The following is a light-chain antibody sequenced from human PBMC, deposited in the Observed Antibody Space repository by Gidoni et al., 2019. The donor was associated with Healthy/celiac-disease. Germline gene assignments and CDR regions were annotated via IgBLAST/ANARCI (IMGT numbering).Light chain of an antibody. CDR2: LGS. CDR1: QSLLHSNGYNY. CDR3: MQALQTPRT. V-gene: IGKV2-28*01. Sequence: DIVMTQSPLSLPVTPGAPASISCRSIQSLLHSNGYNYLDWYLQKPGQSPQLLIYLGSNRASGVPDRFSGSGSGKDFTLKISRVEAEDVGVYYCMQALQTPRTFGQGTKLEIK. J-gene: IGKJ2*01.